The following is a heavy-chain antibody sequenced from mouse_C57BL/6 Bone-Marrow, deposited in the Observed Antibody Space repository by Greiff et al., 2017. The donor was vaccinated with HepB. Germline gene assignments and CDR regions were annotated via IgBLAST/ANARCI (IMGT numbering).Heavy chain of an antibody. CDR2: IYPGSGST. CDR3: AREDYDGDYYAMDY. CDR1: GYTFTSYW. Sequence: VQLQQPGAELVKPGASVKMSCKASGYTFTSYWITWVKQRPGQGLEWIGDIYPGSGSTNYNEKFKSKATLTVDTSSSTAYMQRSSLTSEDSAVYYCAREDYDGDYYAMDYWGQGTSVTVSS. D-gene: IGHD2-4*01. J-gene: IGHJ4*01. V-gene: IGHV1-55*01.